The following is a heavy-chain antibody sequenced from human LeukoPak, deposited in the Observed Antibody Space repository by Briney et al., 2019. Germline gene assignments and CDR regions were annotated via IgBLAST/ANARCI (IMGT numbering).Heavy chain of an antibody. CDR3: ARDACILPSPNCWYFDL. CDR1: GGTFSSYA. CDR2: IIPIFGTA. D-gene: IGHD1-1*01. Sequence: SVKVSCKASGGTFSSYAISWVRQAPGQGLEWMGGIIPIFGTANYAQKFQGRVTITADKSTSTAYMELSSLRSEDTAVYYCARDACILPSPNCWYFDLWGRGTLVTVSS. V-gene: IGHV1-69*06. J-gene: IGHJ2*01.